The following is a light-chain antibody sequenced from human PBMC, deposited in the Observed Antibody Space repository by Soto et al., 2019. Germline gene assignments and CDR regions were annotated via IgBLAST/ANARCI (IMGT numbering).Light chain of an antibody. CDR3: HQYGSSLIT. V-gene: IGKV3-20*01. J-gene: IGKJ5*01. CDR2: VAS. Sequence: EIGLTQSPATLSLSPGERATLSCRASQSVRSNYLALYQQKPGQAPRLLIYVASCRATGIPDRFGGSGSGTDFTLTISRLEPEDFAVYYCHQYGSSLITFGQGTRLEIK. CDR1: QSVRSNY.